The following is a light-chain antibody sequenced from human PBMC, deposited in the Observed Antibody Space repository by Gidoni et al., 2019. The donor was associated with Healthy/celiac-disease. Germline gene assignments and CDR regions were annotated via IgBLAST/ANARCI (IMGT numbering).Light chain of an antibody. CDR2: DNN. CDR3: GTWDSSLSAWV. CDR1: SSNIGNNY. Sequence: QSVFTQPPSVSAAPGQKVTISCSGSSSNIGNNYVSWYQQLPGTAPKLLISDNNKRPSGIPDRFSGSKSGTSATLGITGLQTGDEADYYCGTWDSSLSAWVFGGGTKLTVL. V-gene: IGLV1-51*01. J-gene: IGLJ3*02.